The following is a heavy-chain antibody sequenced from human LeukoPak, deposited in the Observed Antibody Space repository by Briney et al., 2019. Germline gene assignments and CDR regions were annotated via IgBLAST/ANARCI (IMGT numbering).Heavy chain of an antibody. V-gene: IGHV1-2*02. J-gene: IGHJ4*02. D-gene: IGHD4-17*01. CDR2: INPNSGGT. CDR1: GYTFTGYY. CDR3: ARVDPETVTTADY. Sequence: ASVKVSCKASGYTFTGYYMHWVRQAPGQGLEWMGWINPNSGGTNYAQKFQGRVTMTRDTSISTAYMELSRLRSDDTAVYYCARVDPETVTTADYWGQGTLVTVSS.